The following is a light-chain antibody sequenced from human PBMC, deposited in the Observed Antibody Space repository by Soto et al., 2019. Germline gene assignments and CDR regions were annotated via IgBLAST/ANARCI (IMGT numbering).Light chain of an antibody. CDR2: VVS. J-gene: IGKJ2*02. V-gene: IGKV3-11*01. CDR3: HQRSNWPRT. CDR1: QSVSSY. Sequence: EIVLTQSPATLSLSPGERATLSCRTSQSVSSYLAWYQQKPGQAPRLLIYVVSNRATGIPARFSGSGSGTDFTLTISSLEPEDFAVYFCHQRSNWPRTFGQGTKLEIK.